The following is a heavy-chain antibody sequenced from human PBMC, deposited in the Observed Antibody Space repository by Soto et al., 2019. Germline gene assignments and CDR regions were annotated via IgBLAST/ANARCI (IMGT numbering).Heavy chain of an antibody. CDR3: ASVVLTRTRCAFDA. CDR2: ISHSGTS. V-gene: IGHV4-4*02. CDR1: GGSISSSHW. Sequence: QVQLQESGPGLVKPSGTLSLTCAVSGGSISSSHWWTLVRQSPGKGLEYIGGISHSGTSNSNPSCKCRVTLSVDKSKIHFSLTLTFVTGAYTAVYYCASVVLTRTRCAFDAWGQGTLVIVSA. D-gene: IGHD3-3*01. J-gene: IGHJ3*01.